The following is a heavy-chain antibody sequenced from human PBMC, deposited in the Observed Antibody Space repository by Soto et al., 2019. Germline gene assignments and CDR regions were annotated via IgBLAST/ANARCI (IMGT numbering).Heavy chain of an antibody. CDR3: ARLPIKSHQN. CDR2: ISNDGSS. Sequence: EVQLVESGGGLVQPGGSLRLSCVASGFTFSSYWMHWVRQAPGKGLVWVSSISNDGSSIYADPVKGRFTISRDNAKNTLYLQMNSLRAVDTAVYYCARLPIKSHQNWGQGTLVIVSP. J-gene: IGHJ1*01. V-gene: IGHV3-74*01. CDR1: GFTFSSYW. D-gene: IGHD5-12*01.